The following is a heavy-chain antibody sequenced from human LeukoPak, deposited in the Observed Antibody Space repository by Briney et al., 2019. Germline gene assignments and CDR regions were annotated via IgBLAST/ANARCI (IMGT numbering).Heavy chain of an antibody. CDR3: TRDRSRAEDD. CDR1: GFTFIGHW. Sequence: GGSLSLSCAASGFTFIGHWMSWVRQAPGKGLEWVANINQGGSDKYYVDSVKGRFTISRDNANNLLYLQMNSLRGEDTAVYYCTRDRSRAEDDWGQGPLVTVSS. CDR2: INQGGSDK. J-gene: IGHJ4*02. D-gene: IGHD1-14*01. V-gene: IGHV3-7*01.